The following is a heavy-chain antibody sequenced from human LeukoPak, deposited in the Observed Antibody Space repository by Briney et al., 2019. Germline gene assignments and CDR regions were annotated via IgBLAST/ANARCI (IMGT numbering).Heavy chain of an antibody. Sequence: PSETLSLTCTVSGGSISNYYWSWIRQSPGKGLEWIGYIHYSWSTNYNPSLESRVTISLDTSRSQFSLRLSSVTAADTAVYFCARGRPGYSTPYEYWGQGTLVTVSS. CDR2: IHYSWST. J-gene: IGHJ4*02. CDR3: ARGRPGYSTPYEY. D-gene: IGHD4-11*01. V-gene: IGHV4-59*01. CDR1: GGSISNYY.